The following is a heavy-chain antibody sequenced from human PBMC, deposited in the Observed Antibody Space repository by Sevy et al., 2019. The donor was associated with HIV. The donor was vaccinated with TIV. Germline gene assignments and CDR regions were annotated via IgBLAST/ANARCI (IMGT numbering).Heavy chain of an antibody. D-gene: IGHD2-21*01. Sequence: GVSLRLSCTTSGFTFGDFAMSWFRQAPGKGLEWVGFIRSKDYGGTTEYAASVKGRFTISRDDSKNIAYMQMNSLKTEDTAVYFCTRDGGGGNILASYYYYDMDVWGQGTTVTVSS. CDR3: TRDGGGGNILASYYYYDMDV. CDR1: GFTFGDFA. CDR2: IRSKDYGGTT. J-gene: IGHJ6*02. V-gene: IGHV3-49*03.